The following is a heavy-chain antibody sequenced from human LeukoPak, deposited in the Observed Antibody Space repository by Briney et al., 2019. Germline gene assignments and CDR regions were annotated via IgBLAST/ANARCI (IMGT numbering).Heavy chain of an antibody. Sequence: GGSLRLSCAASGFTFDDYAMHWVRQAPGKGLEWVSGISWNSGSIGYADSVKGRFTISRDNAKNSLYLQMNSLRAEDMALYYCAKSTKWLGGDYFDYWGQGTLVTVSS. CDR2: ISWNSGSI. J-gene: IGHJ4*02. V-gene: IGHV3-9*03. CDR3: AKSTKWLGGDYFDY. CDR1: GFTFDDYA. D-gene: IGHD6-19*01.